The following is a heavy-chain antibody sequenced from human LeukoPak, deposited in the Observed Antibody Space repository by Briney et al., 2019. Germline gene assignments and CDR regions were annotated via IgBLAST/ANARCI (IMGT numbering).Heavy chain of an antibody. J-gene: IGHJ4*02. D-gene: IGHD2-21*02. V-gene: IGHV3-30*02. CDR3: ARESGVDYHSEGPRY. CDR2: VRYDVVNK. CDR1: GFDFSRYG. Sequence: PGGSLRLSCAASGFDFSRYGMHWVRQAPGMGLEWVAFVRYDVVNKYYTYSVKGRFTISKYNSKNTLYLQMNIHRVADNTLCSFARESGVDYHSEGPRYWGLGTLVTVSS.